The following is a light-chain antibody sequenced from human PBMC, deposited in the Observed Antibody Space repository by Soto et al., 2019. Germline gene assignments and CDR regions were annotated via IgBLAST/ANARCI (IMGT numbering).Light chain of an antibody. CDR2: GAS. CDR1: QSVIGN. CDR3: QQYNNWPPKIT. V-gene: IGKV3-15*01. J-gene: IGKJ5*01. Sequence: ETVMTQSPATLSLSPGEIATLYCSASQSVIGNLAWYQQNPGQAPRLLIYGASTRATGIPARFSGSGSGTEFTLTISSLQSEDFAVYYCQQYNNWPPKITFGQGTRLEIK.